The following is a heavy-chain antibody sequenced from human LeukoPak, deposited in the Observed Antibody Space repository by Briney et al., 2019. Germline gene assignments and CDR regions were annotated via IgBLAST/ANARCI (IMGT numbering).Heavy chain of an antibody. D-gene: IGHD5-24*01. Sequence: PGGSLRLSCAASGFTFSIYAMSWVRQAPGKGLEWVSAISGSGGSTYYADSVKGRFTISRDNSKNTLYLQMNSLRAEDTAVYYCAKVRVERSLQFAFDIWGQGTMVTVSS. CDR2: ISGSGGST. CDR1: GFTFSIYA. CDR3: AKVRVERSLQFAFDI. J-gene: IGHJ3*02. V-gene: IGHV3-23*01.